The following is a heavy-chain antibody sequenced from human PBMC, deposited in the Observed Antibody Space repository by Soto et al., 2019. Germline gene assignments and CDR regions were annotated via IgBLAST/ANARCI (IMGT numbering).Heavy chain of an antibody. CDR3: ARDAQYSGYSVDY. J-gene: IGHJ4*02. Sequence: QVQLVESGGGLVKPGGSLRLSCAASGFTFSDYYMSWIRQAPGKGLEWVSYISSSSSYTNYADSVKGRFTISRDNAKNSLYLQMNSLRAEDTAVYYCARDAQYSGYSVDYWGQGTLVTVSS. CDR1: GFTFSDYY. V-gene: IGHV3-11*05. D-gene: IGHD5-12*01. CDR2: ISSSSSYT.